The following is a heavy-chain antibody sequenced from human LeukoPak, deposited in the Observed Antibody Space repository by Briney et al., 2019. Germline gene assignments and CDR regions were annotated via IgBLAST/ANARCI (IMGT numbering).Heavy chain of an antibody. CDR2: IYSGGST. CDR1: GFTVSSNY. Sequence: GGSLRLSCAASGFTVSSNYMSWVRQAPGKGLEWVSVIYSGGSTYYADSVKGRFTISRDNSKNTLYLQMNSLRAEDTAVYYCARERIWFGEPPDAFDIWGQGTMVTVSS. CDR3: ARERIWFGEPPDAFDI. D-gene: IGHD3-10*01. J-gene: IGHJ3*02. V-gene: IGHV3-66*01.